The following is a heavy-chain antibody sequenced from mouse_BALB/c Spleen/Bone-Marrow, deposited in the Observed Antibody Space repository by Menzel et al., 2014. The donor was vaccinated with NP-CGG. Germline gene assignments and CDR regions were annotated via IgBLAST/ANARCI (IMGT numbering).Heavy chain of an antibody. CDR2: IDPETGGT. Sequence: VKLMESGAELVRPGASVTLSCKASGYTFTDYEMHWVKQTPVHGLEWIGAIDPETGGTAYKQKFKGKATITADTSSNTAYLQLSSLTSEDTAVYYCAPWPHYYDSSYEGYWGQGTTLTVSS. CDR3: APWPHYYDSSYEGY. J-gene: IGHJ2*01. CDR1: GYTFTDYE. D-gene: IGHD1-1*01. V-gene: IGHV1-15*01.